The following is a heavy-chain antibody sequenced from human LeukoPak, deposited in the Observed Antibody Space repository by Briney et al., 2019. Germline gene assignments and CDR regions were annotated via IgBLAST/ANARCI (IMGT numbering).Heavy chain of an antibody. V-gene: IGHV3-7*01. CDR1: GFTFNTYW. D-gene: IGHD5-24*01. J-gene: IGHJ4*02. Sequence: GRSLRLSCAVSGFTFNTYWVSWVRQAPGKGLEWVANIKPDGSEKYYVDSVKGRFTISRDNAKNSLYLQMNSLRAEDTAVYYCARVRWLQLKDYFDYWGQGTLVTVSS. CDR2: IKPDGSEK. CDR3: ARVRWLQLKDYFDY.